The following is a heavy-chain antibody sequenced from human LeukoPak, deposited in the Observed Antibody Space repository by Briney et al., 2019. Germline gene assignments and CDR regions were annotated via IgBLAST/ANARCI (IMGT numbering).Heavy chain of an antibody. Sequence: GGSLRLSCAASGFTFSSYAMSWVRQAPGEGLEWVAVISYDGGHKFYADSVKGRFTISRDTSSNTLYLQMNSLRAEDTAVYYCAAEYCSGASCYTGHSGHDYWGQGTLVTVSS. V-gene: IGHV3-30*04. J-gene: IGHJ4*02. CDR3: AAEYCSGASCYTGHSGHDY. CDR1: GFTFSSYA. D-gene: IGHD2-15*01. CDR2: ISYDGGHK.